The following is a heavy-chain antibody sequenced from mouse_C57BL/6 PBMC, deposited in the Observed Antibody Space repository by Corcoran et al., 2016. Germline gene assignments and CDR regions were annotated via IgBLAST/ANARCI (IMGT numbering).Heavy chain of an antibody. CDR1: GYTFTTYG. J-gene: IGHJ3*01. D-gene: IGHD3-2*02. CDR2: INTYSGVP. Sequence: QIQLVQSGPELKKPGETVKISCKASGYTFTTYGMSWVKQAPGKGLKWMGWINTYSGVPTYADDFKGRFAFSLETSASTAYLQINNLKNEDTATYFCARDSSGLAYWGQGTLVIVSA. V-gene: IGHV9-3*01. CDR3: ARDSSGLAY.